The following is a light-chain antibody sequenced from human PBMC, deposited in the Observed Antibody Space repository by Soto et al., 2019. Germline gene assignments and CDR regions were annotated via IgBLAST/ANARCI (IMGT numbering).Light chain of an antibody. Sequence: DIQLTQSPSFLSASVGDRVTITCRASQGISSDLAWYQQKPGKAPKLLIYAASTLQSGVPSRFSGSGSGTEFPLTTSSLHPEDFATYYCQQLNSYLSFSFGPGTKVDIK. CDR3: QQLNSYLSFS. CDR2: AAS. CDR1: QGISSD. V-gene: IGKV1-9*01. J-gene: IGKJ3*01.